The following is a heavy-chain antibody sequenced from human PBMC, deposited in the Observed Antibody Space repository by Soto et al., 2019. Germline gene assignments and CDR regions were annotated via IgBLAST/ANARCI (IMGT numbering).Heavy chain of an antibody. Sequence: SETLSLTCTVSGDSSSSYYWSWIRQPAGKGLEWIGRIYISGSTDYNPSLKSRVSMSVDRSKNQFSLKLTSVTAADTAVYYCVRDCSGGGCYSDYGMDVWGQGTTVTVSS. D-gene: IGHD2-15*01. J-gene: IGHJ6*02. CDR3: VRDCSGGGCYSDYGMDV. V-gene: IGHV4-4*07. CDR1: GDSSSSYY. CDR2: IYISGST.